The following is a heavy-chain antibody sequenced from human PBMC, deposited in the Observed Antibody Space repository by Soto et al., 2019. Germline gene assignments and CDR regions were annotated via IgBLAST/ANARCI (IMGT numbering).Heavy chain of an antibody. CDR1: GFTFSSYA. Sequence: GGSLRLSCAASGFTFSSYAMSWVRQAPGKGLEWVSAISGSGGSTYYADSVKGRFTISRDNSKNTMYLQMNSLRAEDTDVYYCAKDFSSGYCSGGSCPDPDFDYWGQGT. D-gene: IGHD2-15*01. J-gene: IGHJ4*02. CDR2: ISGSGGST. CDR3: AKDFSSGYCSGGSCPDPDFDY. V-gene: IGHV3-23*01.